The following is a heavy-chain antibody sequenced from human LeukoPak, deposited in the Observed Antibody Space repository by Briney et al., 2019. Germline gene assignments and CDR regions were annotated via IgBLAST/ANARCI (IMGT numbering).Heavy chain of an antibody. CDR2: ISWNSGSI. CDR1: GFTFDDYA. CDR3: AKDYAVAATGPFDY. J-gene: IGHJ4*02. D-gene: IGHD2-15*01. V-gene: IGHV3-9*01. Sequence: PGRSLRLPCAASGFTFDDYAMHWVRQAPGKGLEWVPGISWNSGSIGYADSVKGRFTISRDNAKNSLYLQMNSLRAEDTALYYCAKDYAVAATGPFDYWGQGTLVTVSS.